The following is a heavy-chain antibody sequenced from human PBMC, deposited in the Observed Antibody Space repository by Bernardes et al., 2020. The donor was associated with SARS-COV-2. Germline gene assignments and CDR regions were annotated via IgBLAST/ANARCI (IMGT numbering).Heavy chain of an antibody. D-gene: IGHD2-15*01. Sequence: GGSLRLSCAASGFTFSSYAMHWVRQAPGKGLEWVAVISYDGSNKYYADSVKGRFTISRDNSKNTLYLQMNSLRAEDTAVYYCARDRLLLGDYYYYYGMDVWGQGTTVTVSS. CDR2: ISYDGSNK. CDR3: ARDRLLLGDYYYYYGMDV. CDR1: GFTFSSYA. J-gene: IGHJ6*02. V-gene: IGHV3-30-3*01.